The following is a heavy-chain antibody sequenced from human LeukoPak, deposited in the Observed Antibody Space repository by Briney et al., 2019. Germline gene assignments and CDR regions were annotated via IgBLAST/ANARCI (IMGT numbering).Heavy chain of an antibody. V-gene: IGHV1-18*01. CDR2: ISAYNGNT. J-gene: IGHJ5*02. Sequence: ASVKVSCKASGYTFTSYGISWVRQAPGQGLEWMGWISAYNGNTNYAQKLQGRVTMTTDTSTSTAYMELRSLRSDDTAVYYCASSRAPPSSFDHWGQGTLVTVSS. D-gene: IGHD6-6*01. CDR1: GYTFTSYG. CDR3: ASSRAPPSSFDH.